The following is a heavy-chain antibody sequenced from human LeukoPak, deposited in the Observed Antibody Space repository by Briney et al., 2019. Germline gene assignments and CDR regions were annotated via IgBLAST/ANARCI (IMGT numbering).Heavy chain of an antibody. J-gene: IGHJ3*02. CDR2: IIPIFGTA. CDR3: ARDSMHQPLGPDAFDI. V-gene: IGHV1-69*06. D-gene: IGHD2/OR15-2a*01. CDR1: GGTFSSYA. Sequence: SVKLSCKASGGTFSSYAISWVRQAPGQGLEWMGGIIPIFGTANYAQKFQGRVTITADKSTSTAYMELSSLRSEDTAVYYCARDSMHQPLGPDAFDIWGQGTMVTVSS.